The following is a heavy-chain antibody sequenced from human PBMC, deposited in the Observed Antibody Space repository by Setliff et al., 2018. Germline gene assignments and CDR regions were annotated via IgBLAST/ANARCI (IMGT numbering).Heavy chain of an antibody. CDR1: GGSISSSSYY. CDR3: ARVPRFTDTRNAFDI. Sequence: SETLSLTCTVSGGSISSSSYYWGWIRQPPGKGLEWIGEINHSGSTNYNPSLKSRVTISLDTSRNQVSLKLSSVTAADTAVYYCARVPRFTDTRNAFDIWGQGTMVTVSS. V-gene: IGHV4-39*07. CDR2: INHSGST. J-gene: IGHJ3*02. D-gene: IGHD5-18*01.